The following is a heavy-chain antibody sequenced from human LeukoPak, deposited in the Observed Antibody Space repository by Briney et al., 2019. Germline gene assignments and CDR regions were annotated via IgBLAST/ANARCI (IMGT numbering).Heavy chain of an antibody. CDR3: AREAMVRGVLMDV. CDR1: GYTFTSYG. D-gene: IGHD3-10*01. V-gene: IGHV1-18*01. J-gene: IGHJ6*02. Sequence: GASVKVSCKASGYTFTSYGISWVRQAPGQGLEWMGWTSAYNGNTNYAQKLQGRVTMTRDTSTSTVYMELSSLRSEDTAVYYCAREAMVRGVLMDVWGQGTTVTVSS. CDR2: TSAYNGNT.